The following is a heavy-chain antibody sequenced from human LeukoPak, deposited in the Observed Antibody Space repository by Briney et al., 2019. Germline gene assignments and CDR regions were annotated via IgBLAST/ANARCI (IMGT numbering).Heavy chain of an antibody. V-gene: IGHV3-7*04. J-gene: IGHJ4*02. CDR2: INQDGSEK. Sequence: GGSLRLSCAASGFTISSYWMSWVRQAPGKGLEWVANINQDGSEKYYVDSVKGRFTISRDNAKNSLYLQMNSLRAEDTAVYYCAREWYFIISYWGQGTLVTVSS. CDR1: GFTISSYW. D-gene: IGHD6-13*01. CDR3: AREWYFIISY.